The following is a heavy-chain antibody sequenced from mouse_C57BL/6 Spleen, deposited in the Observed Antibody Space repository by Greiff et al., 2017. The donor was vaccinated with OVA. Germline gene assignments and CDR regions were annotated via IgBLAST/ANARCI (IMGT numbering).Heavy chain of an antibody. Sequence: QVQLQQPGAELVKPGASVKLSCTASGYTFTSYWMPWVNQRPGQGLEWVGAIDPSDSYTNYNPKFKGKATLTVDTASSTAYMQLSRLTTEDSAVYYCARKGDGYFDYWGQGTTLTVSA. CDR1: GYTFTSYW. CDR2: IDPSDSYT. V-gene: IGHV1-50*01. CDR3: ARKGDGYFDY. J-gene: IGHJ2*01. D-gene: IGHD2-3*01.